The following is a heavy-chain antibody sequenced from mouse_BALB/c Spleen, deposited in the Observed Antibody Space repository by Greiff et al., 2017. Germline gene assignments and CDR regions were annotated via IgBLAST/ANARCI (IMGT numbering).Heavy chain of an antibody. CDR1: GYSITSDYA. V-gene: IGHV3-2*02. CDR3: ASYGNYGYFDY. J-gene: IGHJ2*01. Sequence: EVQLKESGPGLVKPSQSLSLTCTVTGYSITSDYAWNWIRQFPGNKLEWMGYISYSGSTSYNPSLKSRISITRDTSKNQFFLQLNSVTTEDTATYYCASYGNYGYFDYWGQGTTLTVSS. D-gene: IGHD2-1*01. CDR2: ISYSGST.